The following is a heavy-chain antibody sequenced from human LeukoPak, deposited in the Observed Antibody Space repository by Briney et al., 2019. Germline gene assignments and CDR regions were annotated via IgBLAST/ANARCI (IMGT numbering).Heavy chain of an antibody. Sequence: GGSLRLSCSASGFTFRSYAMHWVRQAPGKGLEWVAVISYDEIDKFYADSVKGRFTISRDNSKNTLYLQMNSLRAEDTAVYYCAKDRGGYCSSTSCLPLDYWGQGTLVTVSS. V-gene: IGHV3-30-3*02. CDR1: GFTFRSYA. CDR2: ISYDEIDK. D-gene: IGHD2-2*01. J-gene: IGHJ4*02. CDR3: AKDRGGYCSSTSCLPLDY.